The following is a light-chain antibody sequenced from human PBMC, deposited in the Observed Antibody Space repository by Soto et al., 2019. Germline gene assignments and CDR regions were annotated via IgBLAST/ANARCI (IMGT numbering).Light chain of an antibody. Sequence: QPVLTQPPSASGTPGQRVTISCSGSSSNIGNSYVYWYQQRPGTAPKLLIYRNNQRPSGVPDRFSGSKSGTSASLAISGLRSEDEADYYCAAWDDSLSGRVFGGGTKLTVL. CDR3: AAWDDSLSGRV. CDR2: RNN. CDR1: SSNIGNSY. J-gene: IGLJ3*02. V-gene: IGLV1-47*01.